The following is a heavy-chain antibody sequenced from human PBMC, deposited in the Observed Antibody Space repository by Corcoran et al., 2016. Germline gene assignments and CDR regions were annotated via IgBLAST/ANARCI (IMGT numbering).Heavy chain of an antibody. J-gene: IGHJ5*02. CDR3: ARIGVYLWFGEENWFDP. Sequence: QVQLVQSGAEVKKPGASVKVSCKASGYTFTSYAMHWVRQAPGQRLEWMGWINAGNGNTKYSQKFQGRVTITRDTSASTAYMELSSLRSEDTAVYYCARIGVYLWFGEENWFDPWGQGTLVTVSS. V-gene: IGHV1-3*01. CDR1: GYTFTSYA. CDR2: INAGNGNT. D-gene: IGHD3-10*01.